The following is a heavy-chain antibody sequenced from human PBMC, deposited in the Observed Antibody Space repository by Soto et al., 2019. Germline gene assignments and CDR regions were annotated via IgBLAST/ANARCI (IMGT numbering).Heavy chain of an antibody. D-gene: IGHD3-22*01. CDR3: ARGRYYYDSSGYYYYFDY. V-gene: IGHV4-61*01. J-gene: IGHJ4*02. CDR2: IYYSGST. Sequence: QVQLQESGPGLVKPSETLSLTCTVSGGSVSSGSYYWSWIRQPPGKGLEWIGYIYYSGSTNYNPSLKSRVTIAVDTSKNQFSLKLSSVTAADTAVYYCARGRYYYDSSGYYYYFDYWGQGTLVTVSS. CDR1: GGSVSSGSYY.